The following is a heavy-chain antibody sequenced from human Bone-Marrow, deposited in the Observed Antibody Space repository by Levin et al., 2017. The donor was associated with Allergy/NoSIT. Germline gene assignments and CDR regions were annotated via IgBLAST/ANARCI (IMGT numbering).Heavy chain of an antibody. V-gene: IGHV1-18*01. CDR1: GYTFTSYG. CDR2: ISAYNGNT. D-gene: IGHD3-3*01. CDR3: ARDRDYDFWSGYYTAAFDI. J-gene: IGHJ3*02. Sequence: GESLKISCKASGYTFTSYGISWVRQAPGQGLEWMGWISAYNGNTNYAQKLQGRVTMTTDTSTSTAYMELRSLRSDDTAVYYCARDRDYDFWSGYYTAAFDIWGQGTMVTVSS.